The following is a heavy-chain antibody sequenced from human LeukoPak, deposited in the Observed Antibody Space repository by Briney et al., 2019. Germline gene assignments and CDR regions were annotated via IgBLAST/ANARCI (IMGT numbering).Heavy chain of an antibody. V-gene: IGHV4-39*07. J-gene: IGHJ6*03. D-gene: IGHD6-19*01. CDR1: GGSISSSSYY. CDR3: ARASEQWLGNYYYYYYMDV. Sequence: SETLSLTCTVSGGSISSSSYYWGWIRQPPGKGLEWIGRIYTSGSTNYNPSLKSRVTISVDTSKNQFSLKLSSVTAADTAVYYCARASEQWLGNYYYYYYMDVWGKGTTVTISS. CDR2: IYTSGST.